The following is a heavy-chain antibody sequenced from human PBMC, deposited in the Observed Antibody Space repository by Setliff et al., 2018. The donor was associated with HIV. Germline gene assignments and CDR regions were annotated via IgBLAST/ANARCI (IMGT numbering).Heavy chain of an antibody. J-gene: IGHJ3*01. D-gene: IGHD3-22*01. CDR2: INWNGGST. CDR1: GFTFGDYG. Sequence: PGGSLRLSCAASGFTFGDYGMSWVRQAPGKGLEWVSGINWNGGSTGYADSVRGRFTISRDNAKNSLYLQMNSLRAEDTALYYCAKGHASSGPGVWGQGTMVTVSS. V-gene: IGHV3-20*04. CDR3: AKGHASSGPGV.